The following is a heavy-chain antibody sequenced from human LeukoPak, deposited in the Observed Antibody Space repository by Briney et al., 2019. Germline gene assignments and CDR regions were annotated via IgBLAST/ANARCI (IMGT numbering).Heavy chain of an antibody. CDR2: IIPIFGTA. CDR3: ARGEVPAHYFDY. CDR1: GGTFSSSA. J-gene: IGHJ4*02. V-gene: IGHV1-69*13. Sequence: GASVKVSCKASGGTFSSSAINWVRQAPGQGLEWMGGIIPIFGTANYARKFQGRVTLTADESTSTAYMGLSSLRSEDTAMYYCARGEVPAHYFDYWGQGTLVTVSS.